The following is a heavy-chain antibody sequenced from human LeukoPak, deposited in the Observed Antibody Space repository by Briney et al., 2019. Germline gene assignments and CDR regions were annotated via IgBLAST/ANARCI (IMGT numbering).Heavy chain of an antibody. CDR1: GVSISRYY. Sequence: SETLSLTCTVSGVSISRYYWSWIRQPPGKGLEWIGYIHYSGSTKYNPSLKSRVTISVDTSKNQFSLKLSSVTAADTAVYYCARGARAGYNLEPFDYWGQGTLVTVSS. J-gene: IGHJ4*02. D-gene: IGHD5-24*01. V-gene: IGHV4-59*08. CDR2: IHYSGST. CDR3: ARGARAGYNLEPFDY.